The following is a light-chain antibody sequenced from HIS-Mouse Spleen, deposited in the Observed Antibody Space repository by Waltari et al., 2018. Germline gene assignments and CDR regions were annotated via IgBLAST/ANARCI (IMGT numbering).Light chain of an antibody. CDR1: QSVSSSY. CDR2: GAS. J-gene: IGKJ1*01. Sequence: EIVLTQSPGTLSLSPGERATLSCRASQSVSSSYLACYQQKPGQAPRLLISGASSRATDLPDRFSGSGSGKDFTLTISRLEPEDFAVYYCQQYGSSPRTFGQGTKVEIK. V-gene: IGKV3-20*01. CDR3: QQYGSSPRT.